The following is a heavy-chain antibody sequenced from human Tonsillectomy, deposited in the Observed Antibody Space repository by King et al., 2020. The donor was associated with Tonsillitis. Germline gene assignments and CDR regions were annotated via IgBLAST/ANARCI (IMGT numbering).Heavy chain of an antibody. Sequence: QLQESGPGLVKPSETLSLTCTVSGGSIRSYYWSWIRQPPGKGLEWIGYIYYSGSTNYNPSLKSRVTISEDTSKNQISLTLSSVTAADTAVYYCARVPIFGVATDAFDLWGQGTMVTVSS. CDR1: GGSIRSYY. V-gene: IGHV4-59*01. J-gene: IGHJ3*01. CDR3: ARVPIFGVATDAFDL. CDR2: IYYSGST. D-gene: IGHD3-3*01.